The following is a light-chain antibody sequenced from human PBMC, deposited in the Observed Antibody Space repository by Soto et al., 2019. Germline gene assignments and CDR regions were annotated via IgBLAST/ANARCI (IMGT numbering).Light chain of an antibody. CDR1: QSVSNNY. CDR3: QQRSNWPTWT. J-gene: IGKJ1*01. CDR2: DAS. Sequence: EIVLTQSPGTLSLSPGERATLSCRASQSVSNNYLAWYQQKPGQAPRLLIYDASNRATGIPARFSGSGSGTDLTLTISSLEPEDFAVYYCQQRSNWPTWTFGQGTKVDIK. V-gene: IGKV3-11*01.